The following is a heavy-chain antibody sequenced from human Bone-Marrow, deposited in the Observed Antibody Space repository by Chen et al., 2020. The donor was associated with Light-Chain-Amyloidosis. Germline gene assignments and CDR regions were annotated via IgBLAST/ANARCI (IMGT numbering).Heavy chain of an antibody. CDR1: GFTFRNYS. J-gene: IGHJ4*02. Sequence: EVQLVESGGGLVKPGGSLRLSCVASGFTFRNYSISWVRQAPGKGLEWVPSISVNSRYIYYADSVKGRFTFSRDNAKNSLYLQMDSLRADDTAVYYCARGKRPTVSVAGYFDYWGQGTLVTVSS. CDR3: ARGKRPTVSVAGYFDY. V-gene: IGHV3-21*06. D-gene: IGHD6-19*01. CDR2: ISVNSRYI.